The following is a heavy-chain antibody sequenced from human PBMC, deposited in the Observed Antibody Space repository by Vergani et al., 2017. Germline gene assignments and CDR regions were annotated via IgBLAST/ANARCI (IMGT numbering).Heavy chain of an antibody. CDR3: ASAGTSTSSDYFDY. J-gene: IGHJ4*02. D-gene: IGHD6-13*01. CDR1: GYTFTDYF. CDR2: INPNSGGT. V-gene: IGHV1-2*02. Sequence: QVQLVQSGAEVKKPGASVKVSCTASGYTFTDYFMHWVRQAPGQGLEWMGWINPNSGGTTYEQKFQGRVTMTRDTSNSTAYMELSNLRSDATAVYYCASAGTSTSSDYFDYWGQGTLVTVSA.